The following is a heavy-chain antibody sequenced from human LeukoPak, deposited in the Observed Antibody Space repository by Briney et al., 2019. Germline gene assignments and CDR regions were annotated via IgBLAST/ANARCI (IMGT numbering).Heavy chain of an antibody. V-gene: IGHV1-18*01. CDR2: ISAYNGNT. J-gene: IGHJ3*02. CDR3: ARSTGIAARRRYGGAFDI. Sequence: ASVKVSCKASGYTFTSYGISWVRQAPGQGLDWMGWISAYNGNTNYAQKLQGRGTMTTDTAKSTAYMELRSLRSDDTAVYYCARSTGIAARRRYGGAFDIWGQGTMVTVSS. D-gene: IGHD6-6*01. CDR1: GYTFTSYG.